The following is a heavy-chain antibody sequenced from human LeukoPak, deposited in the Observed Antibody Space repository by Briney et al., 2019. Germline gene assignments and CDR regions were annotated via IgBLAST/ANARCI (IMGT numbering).Heavy chain of an antibody. J-gene: IGHJ4*02. CDR3: AKRGLAYYFDY. CDR2: IKQDGSEK. Sequence: GGSLRLSCAASGSTFSSYWMSWVRQAPGKGLDWVANIKQDGSEKYYVDSVKGRFTISRDNAKNSLYLQMNSLRAEDTAVYYCAKRGLAYYFDYWGQGTLVTVSS. CDR1: GSTFSSYW. V-gene: IGHV3-7*03.